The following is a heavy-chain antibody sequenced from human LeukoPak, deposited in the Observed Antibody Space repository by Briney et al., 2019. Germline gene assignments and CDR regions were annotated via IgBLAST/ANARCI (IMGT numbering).Heavy chain of an antibody. V-gene: IGHV1-18*01. CDR3: AKVDPPIIAGARGDAFEI. Sequence: ASVKVSCKASGYRFTHFGITWARQAPGQGLEWMGWTTPYDDNPEYGKKFQGRVTMTTDTSTDTAYLEVSSMRPDDTAVYYCAKVDPPIIAGARGDAFEIWGQGTLVTVSS. J-gene: IGHJ3*02. CDR1: GYRFTHFG. D-gene: IGHD6-25*01. CDR2: TTPYDDNP.